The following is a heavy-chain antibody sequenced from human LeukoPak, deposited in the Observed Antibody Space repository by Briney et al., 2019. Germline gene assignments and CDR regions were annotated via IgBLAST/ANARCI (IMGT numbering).Heavy chain of an antibody. CDR3: ARGSRLMITFGGVVVPD. V-gene: IGHV4-38-2*02. CDR1: GYSIGNIYY. J-gene: IGHJ4*02. D-gene: IGHD3-16*02. Sequence: SSETLSLTCTVSGYSIGNIYYWGWIRQTPGKGLEWIGSILHSGNTYYNPSLKSRVTISVDTSNNQFSLRLGSVTAADTAVYYCARGSRLMITFGGVVVPDWGQGTLVTVSS. CDR2: ILHSGNT.